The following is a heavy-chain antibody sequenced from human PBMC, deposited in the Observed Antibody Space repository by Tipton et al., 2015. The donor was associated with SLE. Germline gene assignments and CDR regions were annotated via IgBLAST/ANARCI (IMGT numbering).Heavy chain of an antibody. CDR2: IYHSGST. CDR1: GISSGYY. CDR3: ARGESPGGTFDY. V-gene: IGHV4-38-2*02. J-gene: IGHJ4*02. D-gene: IGHD1-26*01. Sequence: TLSLTCTVSGISSGYYSGWIRQPPGKGLEWIGSIYHSGSTYYNPSLKSRITISVDTSKKQFSLKVSSVTAADTAIYYCARGESPGGTFDYWGQGTLVTVSS.